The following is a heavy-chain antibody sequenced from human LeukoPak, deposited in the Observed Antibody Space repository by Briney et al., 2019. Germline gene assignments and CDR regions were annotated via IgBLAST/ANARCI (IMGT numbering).Heavy chain of an antibody. D-gene: IGHD5-24*01. CDR3: VTLPFAWKGYNHFDY. CDR2: INH. Sequence: SETLSLTCAVYGGSFSGYYWSWIRQPPGKGLEWLGEINHSRLTMSVDTSKNQFSLQLTSVTAADTAVYYCVTLPFAWKGYNHFDYWGQGTRVTVSS. J-gene: IGHJ4*02. V-gene: IGHV4-34*01. CDR1: GGSFSGYY.